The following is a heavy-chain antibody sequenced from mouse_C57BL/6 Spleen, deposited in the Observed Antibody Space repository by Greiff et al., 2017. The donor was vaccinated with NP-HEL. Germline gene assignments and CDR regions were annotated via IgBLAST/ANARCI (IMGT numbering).Heavy chain of an antibody. CDR3: ARHGHLLRYYYAMDY. CDR2: ISGGGGNT. D-gene: IGHD2-1*01. CDR1: GFTFSSYT. Sequence: EVKLQESGGGLVKPGGSLKLSCAASGFTFSSYTMSWVRQTPEKRLEWVATISGGGGNTYYPDSVKGRFTISRDNAKNTLYLQMSSLRSEDTALYYCARHGHLLRYYYAMDYWGQGTSVTVSS. J-gene: IGHJ4*01. V-gene: IGHV5-9*01.